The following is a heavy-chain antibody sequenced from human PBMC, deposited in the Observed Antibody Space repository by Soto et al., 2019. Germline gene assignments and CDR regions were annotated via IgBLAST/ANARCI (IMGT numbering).Heavy chain of an antibody. D-gene: IGHD3-22*01. Sequence: ASVKVSCKASRYTFTDYYMHWVRQAPGQGLEWMGWINPNSGDTNYAQRFQGRVTMTRDTSSSTAYMELSRLRSDDTAVYYCAPRPHYYDSSGYYVWGQGTLVTVSS. CDR1: RYTFTDYY. J-gene: IGHJ4*02. CDR2: INPNSGDT. CDR3: APRPHYYDSSGYYV. V-gene: IGHV1-2*02.